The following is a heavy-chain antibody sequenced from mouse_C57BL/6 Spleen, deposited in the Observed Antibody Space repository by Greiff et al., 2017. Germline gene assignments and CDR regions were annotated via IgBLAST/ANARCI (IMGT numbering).Heavy chain of an antibody. D-gene: IGHD1-1*01. J-gene: IGHJ3*01. CDR3: ARSEYGSSRY. V-gene: IGHV1-18*01. CDR1: GYTFTDYN. CDR2: INPNNGGT. Sequence: VQLQQSGPELVKPGASVKIPCKASGYTFTDYNMDWVKQSHGKSLEWIGDINPNNGGTIYNQKFKGKATLTVDKSSSAAYMELRSLTSEDTAVYYCARSEYGSSRYWGQGTLVTVSA.